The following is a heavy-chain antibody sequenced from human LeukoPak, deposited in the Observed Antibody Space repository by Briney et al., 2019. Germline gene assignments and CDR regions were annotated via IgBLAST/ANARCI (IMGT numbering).Heavy chain of an antibody. D-gene: IGHD3-3*01. CDR2: INHSGST. Sequence: SETLSLTCAVYGGSFSGYYWSWIRQPPGKGLEWIGEINHSGSTNYNPSLKSRVTISVDTSKNQFSLKLSSVTAADTAVYYCARGPEDDFWSGYYRFDPWGQGTLVTVSS. CDR3: ARGPEDDFWSGYYRFDP. V-gene: IGHV4-34*01. CDR1: GGSFSGYY. J-gene: IGHJ5*02.